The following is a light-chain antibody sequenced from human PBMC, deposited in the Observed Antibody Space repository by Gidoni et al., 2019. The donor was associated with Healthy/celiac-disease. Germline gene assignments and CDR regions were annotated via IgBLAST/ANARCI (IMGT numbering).Light chain of an antibody. J-gene: IGKJ4*01. V-gene: IGKV1-39*01. CDR3: QHSYSTPHT. CDR1: QSISSY. CDR2: AAS. Sequence: IQMTQFPSSLSASVEDRVTITCRASQSISSYLNWYQQKPGKAPKLLIDAASSLQSGVPSRFSGSGSGTDFTLTISSLQPEDFATYYCQHSYSTPHTFGGGTKVEIK.